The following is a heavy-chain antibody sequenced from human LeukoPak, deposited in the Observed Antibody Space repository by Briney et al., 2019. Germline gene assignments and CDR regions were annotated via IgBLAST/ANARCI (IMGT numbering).Heavy chain of an antibody. CDR2: TNHSGST. CDR3: ANKWSFLYYFDY. D-gene: IGHD2-15*01. CDR1: GGSFSGYY. Sequence: SETLSLTCAVYGGSFSGYYWSWIRQPPGKGLEWIGETNHSGSTNYNPSLKSRVTISVDTSKNQFSLKLSSVTAEDTAVYYCANKWSFLYYFDYWGQGTLVTVSS. V-gene: IGHV4-34*01. J-gene: IGHJ4*02.